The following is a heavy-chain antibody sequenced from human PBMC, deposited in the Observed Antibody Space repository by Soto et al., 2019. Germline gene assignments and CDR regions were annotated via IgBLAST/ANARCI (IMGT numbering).Heavy chain of an antibody. D-gene: IGHD2-2*01. CDR3: ARGGIVVVPAAMLNYYYYGMDV. V-gene: IGHV1-3*01. CDR2: INAGNGNT. Sequence: ASVKVSCKASGYTFTSYAMHWVRQAPGQRLEWMGWINAGNGNTKYSQKFQGRVTITRDTSASTAYMELSSLRSEDTAVYYCARGGIVVVPAAMLNYYYYGMDVWGQGTTVTVSS. CDR1: GYTFTSYA. J-gene: IGHJ6*02.